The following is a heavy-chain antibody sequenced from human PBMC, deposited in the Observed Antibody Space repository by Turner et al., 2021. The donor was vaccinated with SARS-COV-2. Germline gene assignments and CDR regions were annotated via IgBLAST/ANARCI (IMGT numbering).Heavy chain of an antibody. J-gene: IGHJ3*02. CDR1: GSPFSNYN. V-gene: IGHV3-21*01. Sequence: EVQLVQSGGGLVKPGASLTLSCAASGSPFSNYNMNWVRQAPGKGLEWVSSVSSGRSYIYYADSVKGRFTISRDNAKKSLFLKMNSLRAEDTAVYYCARQKPGFDSSGYYPDAFDIWGQGTMVTVSS. CDR2: VSSGRSYI. CDR3: ARQKPGFDSSGYYPDAFDI. D-gene: IGHD3-22*01.